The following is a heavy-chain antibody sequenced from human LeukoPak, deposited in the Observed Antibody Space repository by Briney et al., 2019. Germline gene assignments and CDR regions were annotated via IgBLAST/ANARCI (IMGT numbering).Heavy chain of an antibody. D-gene: IGHD3-10*01. V-gene: IGHV4-39*01. J-gene: IGHJ5*02. Sequence: PSETLSLTCTVSGGSISSSNYYWGWIRQPPEKGLEWIGSIYYSGSTYYNPSLKSRVTISVDTSKNQFSLKLSSVTAADTAVYYCARQGDNVLLWFGEKECTWFDPWGQGTLVTVSS. CDR1: GGSISSSNYY. CDR3: ARQGDNVLLWFGEKECTWFDP. CDR2: IYYSGST.